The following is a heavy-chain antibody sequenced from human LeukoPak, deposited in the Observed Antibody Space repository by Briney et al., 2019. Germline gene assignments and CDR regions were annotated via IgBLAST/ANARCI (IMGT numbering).Heavy chain of an antibody. CDR1: GYTFTSYG. J-gene: IGHJ6*02. CDR2: ISAYNGNT. Sequence: ASVKVSCKASGYTFTSYGISWVRQAPGQGLEWMGWISAYNGNTNYAQKLQGRVTMTTDTSTSTAYMELRSLRSDDTAVYYCARDGGYYDSSGINYYYYGMDVWGQGTTVTVS. CDR3: ARDGGYYDSSGINYYYYGMDV. D-gene: IGHD3-22*01. V-gene: IGHV1-18*01.